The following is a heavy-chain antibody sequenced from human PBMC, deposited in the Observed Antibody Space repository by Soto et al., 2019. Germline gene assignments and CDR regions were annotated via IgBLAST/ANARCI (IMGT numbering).Heavy chain of an antibody. J-gene: IGHJ4*02. CDR1: GLTFRSYW. V-gene: IGHV3-7*01. CDR3: ERHARDCSSPGCAN. D-gene: IGHD2-2*01. CDR2: INQDGSES. Sequence: EVQLVESGGGLVQPGGSLRLSCVVSGLTFRSYWMSWVRQAPGKGLEWVANINQDGSESYYVDSVKGRFTISRENAKNSMYRQMNRLRAEHTAVYYCERHARDCSSPGCANWDQGTLVTVSS.